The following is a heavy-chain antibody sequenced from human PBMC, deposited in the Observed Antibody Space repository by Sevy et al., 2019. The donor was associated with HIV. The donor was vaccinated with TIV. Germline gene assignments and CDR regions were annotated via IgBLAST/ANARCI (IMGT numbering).Heavy chain of an antibody. CDR3: AKSTVGATTGGGAFDI. Sequence: GGSLRLSCAASGFTFDDYAMHWVRQAPGKGLEWVSGISWNSGSIGYADSVKGRFTISRGNAKNSLYLQMNSLRAEDTALYYCAKSTVGATTGGGAFDIWGQGTMVTVSS. D-gene: IGHD1-26*01. CDR2: ISWNSGSI. CDR1: GFTFDDYA. J-gene: IGHJ3*02. V-gene: IGHV3-9*01.